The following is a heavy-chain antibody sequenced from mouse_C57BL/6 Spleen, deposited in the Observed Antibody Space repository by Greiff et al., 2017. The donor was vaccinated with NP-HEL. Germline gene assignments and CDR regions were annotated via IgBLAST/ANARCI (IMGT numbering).Heavy chain of an antibody. CDR2: IYPRSGNT. D-gene: IGHD1-1*01. V-gene: IGHV1-81*01. CDR3: ARSEVTVVDY. CDR1: GYTFTSYG. J-gene: IGHJ2*01. Sequence: QVQLVESGAELARPGASVKLSCKASGYTFTSYGISWVKQRTGQGLEWIGEIYPRSGNTYYNEKFKGKATLTADKSSSTAYMELRSLTSEDSAVYFCARSEVTVVDYWGQGTTLTVSS.